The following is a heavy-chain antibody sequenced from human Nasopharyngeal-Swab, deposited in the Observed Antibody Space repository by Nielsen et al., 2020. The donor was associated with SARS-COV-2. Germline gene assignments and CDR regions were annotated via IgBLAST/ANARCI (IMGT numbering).Heavy chain of an antibody. D-gene: IGHD3-9*01. CDR2: IRSKANSYAT. J-gene: IGHJ6*02. CDR1: GFTFSGSA. Sequence: GGSLRLSCAASGFTFSGSAMHWVRQASGKGLEWVGRIRSKANSYATAYAASVKGRFTISRDDSKNTAYLQMNSLKTEDTAAYYCTSPLTLTYGMDVWGQGTTVTVSS. CDR3: TSPLTLTYGMDV. V-gene: IGHV3-73*01.